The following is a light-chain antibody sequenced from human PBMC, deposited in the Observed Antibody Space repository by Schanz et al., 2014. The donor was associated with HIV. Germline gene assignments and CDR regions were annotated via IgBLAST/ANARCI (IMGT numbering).Light chain of an antibody. CDR3: SSYAGTTTFVV. J-gene: IGLJ2*01. CDR2: DVS. Sequence: QSALTQPPSASGSRGQSVTISCTGTSSDVGGYNYVSWYQQHPGKAPKLMIYDVSDRPSGVSDRFSGSKSGNTASLTISGLQAEDEADYYCSSYAGTTTFVVFGGGTKVTVL. CDR1: SSDVGGYNY. V-gene: IGLV2-8*01.